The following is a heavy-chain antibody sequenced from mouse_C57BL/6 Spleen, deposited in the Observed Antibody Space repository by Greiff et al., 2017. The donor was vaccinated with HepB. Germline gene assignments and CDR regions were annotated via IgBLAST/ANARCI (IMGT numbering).Heavy chain of an antibody. J-gene: IGHJ2*01. CDR2: IDPSDSYT. V-gene: IGHV1-50*01. D-gene: IGHD2-1*01. CDR1: GYTFTSYW. Sequence: VKLMESGAELVKPGASVKLSCKASGYTFTSYWMQWVKQRPGQGLEWIGEIDPSDSYTNYNQKFKGKATLTVDTSSSTAYMQLSSLTSEDSAVYYCARGGNGDYWGQGTTLTVSS. CDR3: ARGGNGDY.